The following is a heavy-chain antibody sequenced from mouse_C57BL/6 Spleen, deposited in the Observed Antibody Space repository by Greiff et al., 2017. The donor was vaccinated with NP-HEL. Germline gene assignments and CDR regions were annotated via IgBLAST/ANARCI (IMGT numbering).Heavy chain of an antibody. CDR3: ARLDGYDDGFAY. J-gene: IGHJ3*01. CDR1: GYTFTDYN. V-gene: IGHV1-18*01. D-gene: IGHD2-2*01. CDR2: INPNNGGT. Sequence: VQLQQSGPELVKPGASVKIPCKASGYTFTDYNMDWVKQSHGKSLEWIGDINPNNGGTNYNQKFKVKATLTVDKSSSTAYMELRSLTSEDTAVYYCARLDGYDDGFAYWGQCTLVTVSA.